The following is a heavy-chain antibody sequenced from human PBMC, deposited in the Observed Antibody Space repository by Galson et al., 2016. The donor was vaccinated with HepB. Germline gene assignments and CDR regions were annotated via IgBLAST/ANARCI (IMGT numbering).Heavy chain of an antibody. Sequence: SLRLSCAASGFTSNDKAMHWVRQVPGKGLEWVSGIYWSGNGADYADSVRGRFTISRDNARNTLYLQMNSLRVEDTALYHCIKDILPGGLDYWGQGAQVTVS. CDR3: IKDILPGGLDY. CDR1: GFTSNDKA. J-gene: IGHJ4*02. V-gene: IGHV3-9*02. D-gene: IGHD1-26*01. CDR2: IYWSGNGA.